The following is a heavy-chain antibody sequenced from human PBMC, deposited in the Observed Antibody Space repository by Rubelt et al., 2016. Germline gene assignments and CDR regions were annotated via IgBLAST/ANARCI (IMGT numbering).Heavy chain of an antibody. Sequence: QVQLVQSGAEVKKPGASVKVSCKAAGYSFTTYSIHWVRQAPGQRLEWMGWINAGNGNTKYSQKFQGRVTITRETSASTAYMELSSLRSEATAIYYCATGYSSGWYVAYWGQGTLVTVSS. D-gene: IGHD6-19*01. CDR2: INAGNGNT. V-gene: IGHV1-3*01. CDR1: GYSFTTYS. CDR3: ATGYSSGWYVAY. J-gene: IGHJ4*02.